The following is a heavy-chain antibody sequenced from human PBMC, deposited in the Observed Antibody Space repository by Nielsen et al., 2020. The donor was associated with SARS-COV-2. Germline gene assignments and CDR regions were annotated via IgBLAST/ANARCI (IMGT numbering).Heavy chain of an antibody. CDR2: ISGSGGST. CDR1: GFTFSSYA. D-gene: IGHD6-13*01. CDR3: AKERTAATKGDFDY. V-gene: IGHV3-23*01. J-gene: IGHJ4*02. Sequence: GGSLRLSCAASGFTFSSYAMSWVRQAPGKGLEWVSAISGSGGSTYYADSVKGRFTISRDNAKNSLYLQMNSLRGEDTAFYYCAKERTAATKGDFDYWGQGTLVTVSS.